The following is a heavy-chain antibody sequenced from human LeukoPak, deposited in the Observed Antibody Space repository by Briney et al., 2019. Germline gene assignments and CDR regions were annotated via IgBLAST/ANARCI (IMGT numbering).Heavy chain of an antibody. D-gene: IGHD1-26*01. J-gene: IGHJ4*02. CDR1: GGSISSYY. CDR2: IYTSGST. Sequence: SESLSLTCTVSGGSISSYYWSWIRQPAGKGLEWIGRIYTSGSTNYNPSLKSRVTMSVDTSKNQFSLKLTSVTAADTAVFYCARENSGSYREFDYWGQGTLVTVSS. V-gene: IGHV4-4*07. CDR3: ARENSGSYREFDY.